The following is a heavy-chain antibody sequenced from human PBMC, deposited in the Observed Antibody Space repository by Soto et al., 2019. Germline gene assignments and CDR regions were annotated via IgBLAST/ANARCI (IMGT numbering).Heavy chain of an antibody. D-gene: IGHD7-27*01. CDR1: GFTFSGSA. CDR2: IRSKAYSYAT. J-gene: IGHJ3*02. CDR3: SRSSKTGDDAFDI. V-gene: IGHV3-73*01. Sequence: EVQLVESGGGLVQPGGSLILSCAASGFTFSGSAMHWVRQASGKGLEWVGRIRSKAYSYATAYAASVNGRFTLSRDDSKNTAYLQMNSLKSEDTVVYYCSRSSKTGDDAFDIWGQGTMVTVSS.